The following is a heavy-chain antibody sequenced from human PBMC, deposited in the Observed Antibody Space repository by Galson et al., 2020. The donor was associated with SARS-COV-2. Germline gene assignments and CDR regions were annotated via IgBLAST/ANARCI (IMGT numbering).Heavy chain of an antibody. D-gene: IGHD3-22*01. J-gene: IGHJ4*02. CDR1: GFTFSSYA. CDR2: ISSSGT. Sequence: GESLKISCAASGFTFSSYAMSWVRQAPGKGLEWVSTISSSGTYYADSVRGRFTISRDNSENTLYLQMNSLRAEDTAVYYCANFYYDSSGYYSDFSGGAASSHNDYWGQGTLVTVAS. V-gene: IGHV3-23*01. CDR3: ANFYYDSSGYYSDFSGGAASSHNDY.